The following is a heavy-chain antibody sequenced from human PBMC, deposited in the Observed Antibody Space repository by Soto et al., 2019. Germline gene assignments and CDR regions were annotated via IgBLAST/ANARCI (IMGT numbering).Heavy chain of an antibody. D-gene: IGHD3-10*01. CDR3: ERGYYGSESGGYYFDY. CDR1: GGSVSSGSHY. V-gene: IGHV4-61*01. CDR2: IYYSGGT. J-gene: IGHJ4*02. Sequence: SETLSLTCTVSGGSVSSGSHYWSWIRQPPGKGLEWIGYIYYSGGTNYNPSLKSRVIISVDTSKNQFSLNLSSVTAADTAVYYCERGYYGSESGGYYFDYWGQGTLVTVSS.